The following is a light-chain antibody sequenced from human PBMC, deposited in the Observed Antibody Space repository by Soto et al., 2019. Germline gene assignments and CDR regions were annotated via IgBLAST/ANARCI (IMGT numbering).Light chain of an antibody. J-gene: IGKJ4*01. CDR1: QGIGSA. CDR3: QQFNSYPLT. V-gene: IGKV1-13*02. Sequence: AIQLTQSPTSLSASVGDRVTITCRASQGIGSALAWYQQRPGEAPRFLIYDASTLGSGVPLRFSGSGSGTYFTLTISTLQLEDFATYSCQQFNSYPLTFGGGTKVEIK. CDR2: DAS.